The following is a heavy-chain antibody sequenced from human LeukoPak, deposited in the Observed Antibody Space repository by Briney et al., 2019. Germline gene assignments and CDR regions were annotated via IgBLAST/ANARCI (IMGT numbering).Heavy chain of an antibody. Sequence: GSPRLSCEASGFTFSTYWMSWVRQAPGKGLEWVANIKQDGSEKYYVDSVKGRFTISRDNAKNSLYLQMNSLRAEDTAMYYCARDSAGNDYWGQGTLVTVSS. CDR2: IKQDGSEK. CDR3: ARDSAGNDY. V-gene: IGHV3-7*01. J-gene: IGHJ4*02. D-gene: IGHD6-13*01. CDR1: GFTFSTYW.